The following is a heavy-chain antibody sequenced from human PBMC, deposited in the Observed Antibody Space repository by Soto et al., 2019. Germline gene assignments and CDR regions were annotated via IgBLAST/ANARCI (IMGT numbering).Heavy chain of an antibody. CDR2: IYYSGST. D-gene: IGHD3-10*01. J-gene: IGHJ4*02. CDR3: ARHGRVTMVRTDYFDY. CDR1: GGSISSGGYY. Sequence: QVQLQESGPGLVKPSQILSLSCTVSGGSISSGGYYWSWIRQHPGKGLEWIGYIYYSGSTYYNPSLKSRVTISVDTSKNQFSLKLSSVTAADTAVYYCARHGRVTMVRTDYFDYWGQGTLVTVSS. V-gene: IGHV4-31*03.